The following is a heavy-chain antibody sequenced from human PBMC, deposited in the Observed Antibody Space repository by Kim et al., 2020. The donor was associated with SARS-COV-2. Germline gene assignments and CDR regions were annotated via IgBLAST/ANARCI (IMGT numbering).Heavy chain of an antibody. CDR1: GGSISGTDYY. CDR3: GVGVVTPVRGVDDAFNL. D-gene: IGHD3-10*01. Sequence: SETLSLTCTVSGGSISGTDYYWGWVRQPPGKGLDWIGTFYYSGSTHYNPSLQSRVSLSADTSKNQFSLRSSSVTAADTAVYYCGVGVVTPVRGVDDAFNLWGQGTMVSVSS. CDR2: FYYSGST. V-gene: IGHV4-39*01. J-gene: IGHJ3*01.